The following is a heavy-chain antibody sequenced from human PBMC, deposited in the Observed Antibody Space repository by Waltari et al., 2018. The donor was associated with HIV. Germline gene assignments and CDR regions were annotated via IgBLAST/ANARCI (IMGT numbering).Heavy chain of an antibody. J-gene: IGHJ4*02. CDR1: GDSVRSSGFY. CDR2: NFNTVIT. V-gene: IGHV4-31*03. Sequence: QVQLQESGPGLVKPSQTLSLTCTVSGDSVRSSGFYWTWIRQHPGKGLEWIGFNFNTVITAYNPSLQGRVTISVETSKNQISLKMTSVTVADTAVYYCARGRVRDYGALWGQGTLVTVSS. D-gene: IGHD4-17*01. CDR3: ARGRVRDYGAL.